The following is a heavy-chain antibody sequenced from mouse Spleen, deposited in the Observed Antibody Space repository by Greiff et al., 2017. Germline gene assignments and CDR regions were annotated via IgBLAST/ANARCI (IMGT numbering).Heavy chain of an antibody. Sequence: EVHLVESGGGLVQPGGSLKLSCAASGFTFSSYGMSWVRQTPDKRLELVATINSNGGSTYYPDSVKGRFTISRDNAKNTLYLQMSSLKSEDTAMYYCARDPPDYWGQGTTLTVSS. CDR3: ARDPPDY. CDR2: INSNGGST. V-gene: IGHV5-6-3*01. CDR1: GFTFSSYG. J-gene: IGHJ2*01.